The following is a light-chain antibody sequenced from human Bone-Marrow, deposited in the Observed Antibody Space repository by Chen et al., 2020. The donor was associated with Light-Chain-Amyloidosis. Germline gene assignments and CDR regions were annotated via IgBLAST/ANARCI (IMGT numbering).Light chain of an antibody. CDR2: DDG. V-gene: IGLV3-21*02. J-gene: IGLJ3*02. CDR3: QVWDRSSDRPV. CDR1: NIGTTS. Sequence: SYVLTQPSSVSVAPGQTATNACGGKNIGTTSVHWYQQTPGRAPLLVVYDDGDRPSGIPERLSGANAGNTATLTISRVVAGDEADYYCQVWDRSSDRPVFGGGTKLTVL.